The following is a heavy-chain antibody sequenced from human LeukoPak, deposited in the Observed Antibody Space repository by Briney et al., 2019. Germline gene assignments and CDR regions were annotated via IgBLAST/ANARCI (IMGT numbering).Heavy chain of an antibody. CDR3: ASGNGWYYFDY. CDR2: IYYSGST. J-gene: IGHJ4*02. D-gene: IGHD2-15*01. V-gene: IGHV4-61*05. Sequence: SETLSLTCTVSGGSISSSSYYWGWIRQPPGKGLEWIGYIYYSGSTNYNPSLKSRVTISVDTSKNQFSLKLSSVTAADTAVYYCASGNGWYYFDYWGQGTLVTVSS. CDR1: GGSISSSSYY.